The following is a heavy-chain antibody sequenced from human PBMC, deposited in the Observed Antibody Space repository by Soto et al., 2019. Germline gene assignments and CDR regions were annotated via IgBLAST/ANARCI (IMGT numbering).Heavy chain of an antibody. V-gene: IGHV1-18*01. D-gene: IGHD3-22*01. Sequence: ASVKVSCKASGYTFTSYGISWVRQAPGQGLEWMGWISAYNGNTNYAQKLQGRVTMTTDTSTSTAYMELRSLRSDDTAVYYCSLTHDSSGSDAFDIWGQGTMVTVSS. CDR2: ISAYNGNT. CDR1: GYTFTSYG. J-gene: IGHJ3*02. CDR3: SLTHDSSGSDAFDI.